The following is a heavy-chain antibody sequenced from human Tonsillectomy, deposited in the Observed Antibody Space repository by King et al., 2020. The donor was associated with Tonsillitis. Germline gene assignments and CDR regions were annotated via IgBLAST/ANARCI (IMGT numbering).Heavy chain of an antibody. CDR2: IASTTTNT. Sequence: VQLVESGGGLVQPGGSLRLSCAASGFTFSNYAMAWIRQVPGKGLEWVSSIASTTTNTYYSDSVKGRFTISRDNSKNTLDLQMDSLRAEDTALYYCVKDLSEARCDWNDDYFDHWGQGTLVTVSS. CDR3: VKDLSEARCDWNDDYFDH. D-gene: IGHD1-1*01. CDR1: GFTFSNYA. V-gene: IGHV3-23*04. J-gene: IGHJ4*02.